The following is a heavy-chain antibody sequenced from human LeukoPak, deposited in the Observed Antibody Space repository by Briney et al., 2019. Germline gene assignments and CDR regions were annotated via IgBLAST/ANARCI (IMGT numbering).Heavy chain of an antibody. CDR3: ARHYDFWSGSYGMDV. D-gene: IGHD3-3*01. J-gene: IGHJ6*02. V-gene: IGHV4-59*01. CDR2: IYYSGST. CDR1: GGSISSYY. Sequence: SETLSLTCTVSGGSISSYYWSWIRQPPGKGLEWIGYIYYSGSTNYNPSLKSRVTISVDTSKNQSSLKLSSVTAADTAVYYCARHYDFWSGSYGMDVWGQGTTVTVSS.